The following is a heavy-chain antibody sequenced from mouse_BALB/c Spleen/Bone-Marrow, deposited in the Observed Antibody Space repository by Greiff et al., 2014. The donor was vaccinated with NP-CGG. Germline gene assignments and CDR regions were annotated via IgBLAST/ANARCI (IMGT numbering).Heavy chain of an antibody. J-gene: IGHJ4*01. CDR1: GYAFSSYW. V-gene: IGHV1-80*01. CDR2: IYPGGGDT. Sequence: VMLVESGAELVRPGSSVKISCKASGYAFSSYWMNWVKQRPGQGLEWIGQIYPGGGDTNYNGKFKGKATLTADKSSSTAYMQLSSLTSEDSAVYSCARGVLMDYWGQGTSVTVSS. CDR3: ARGVLMDY.